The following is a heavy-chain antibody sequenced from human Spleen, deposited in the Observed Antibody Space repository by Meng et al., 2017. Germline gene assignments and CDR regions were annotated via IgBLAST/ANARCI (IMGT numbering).Heavy chain of an antibody. J-gene: IGHJ4*02. CDR2: IIPIFGTA. CDR1: GGPFSSYA. CDR3: ARGVVGAPNFDY. D-gene: IGHD1-26*01. V-gene: IGHV1-69*01. Sequence: QVQLVQAGAGGKKPGSSVKVSCKASGGPFSSYAISWVRQAPGQGLEWMGGIIPIFGTANYAQKFQGRVTITADESTSTAYMELSSLRSEDTAVYYCARGVVGAPNFDYWGQGTLVTVSS.